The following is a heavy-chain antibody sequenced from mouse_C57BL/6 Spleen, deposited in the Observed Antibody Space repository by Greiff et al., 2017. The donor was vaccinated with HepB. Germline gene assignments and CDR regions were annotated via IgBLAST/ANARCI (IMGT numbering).Heavy chain of an antibody. CDR1: GYTFTSYW. CDR3: ARVGGYYGSSYDYYAMDY. J-gene: IGHJ4*01. D-gene: IGHD1-1*01. V-gene: IGHV1-53*01. Sequence: QVQLQQPGTELVKPGASVKLSCKASGYTFTSYWMHWVKQRPGQGLEWIGNINPSNGGTNYNEKFKSKATLTVDKSSSTAYMQLSSLTSEDSAVYYCARVGGYYGSSYDYYAMDYWGQGTSVTVSS. CDR2: INPSNGGT.